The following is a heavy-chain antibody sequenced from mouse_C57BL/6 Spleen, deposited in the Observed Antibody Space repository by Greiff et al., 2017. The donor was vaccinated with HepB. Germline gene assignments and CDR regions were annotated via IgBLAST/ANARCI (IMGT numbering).Heavy chain of an antibody. D-gene: IGHD4-1*01. CDR1: GFTFSDYY. V-gene: IGHV5-16*01. Sequence: EVMLVESEGGLVQPGSSMKLSCTASGFTFSDYYMAWVRQVPEKGLEWVANINYDGSSTYYLDSLKSRFIISRDNAKNILYLQMSSLKSEDTATYYCARARTGVFFDYWGQGTTLTVSS. CDR3: ARARTGVFFDY. CDR2: INYDGSST. J-gene: IGHJ2*01.